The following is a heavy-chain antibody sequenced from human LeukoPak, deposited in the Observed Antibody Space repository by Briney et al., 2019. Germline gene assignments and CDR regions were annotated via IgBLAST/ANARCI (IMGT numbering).Heavy chain of an antibody. CDR2: ISAYNGNT. Sequence: GASVKVSCKASGYTFTSYGISWVRQAPGQGLEWMGWISAYNGNTNYAQKLQGRVTMTTDTSTSTAYMELRSLRSDDTAVYYCVRANIVLMVYASYNWFDPWGQGTLVTVSS. CDR3: VRANIVLMVYASYNWFDP. V-gene: IGHV1-18*01. CDR1: GYTFTSYG. D-gene: IGHD2-8*01. J-gene: IGHJ5*02.